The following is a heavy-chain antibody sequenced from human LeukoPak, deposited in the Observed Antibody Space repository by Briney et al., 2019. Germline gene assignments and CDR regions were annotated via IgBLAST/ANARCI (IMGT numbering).Heavy chain of an antibody. CDR2: ISTSSSYI. J-gene: IGHJ6*03. Sequence: GGSLRLSCAASGFTFSSYSMNWVRQAPGKGLEWVSSISTSSSYIYYADSVKGRFTISRDNSKNTLYLQMNSLRAEDTAVYYCAKGSAQVYYYYMDVWGKGTTVTVSS. V-gene: IGHV3-21*04. CDR3: AKGSAQVYYYYMDV. CDR1: GFTFSSYS.